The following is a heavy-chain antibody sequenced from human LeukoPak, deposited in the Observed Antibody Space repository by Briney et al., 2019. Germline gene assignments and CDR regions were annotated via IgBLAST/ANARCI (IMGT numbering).Heavy chain of an antibody. CDR2: IWYDGSNK. Sequence: GRSLRLSCAASGFTFSSYGMHWVRQAPGKGLEWVAVIWYDGSNKYYADSVKGRFTISRDNSKNTLYLQMNGLRAEDTAVYYCAKNQWELYYWGQGTLVTVSS. D-gene: IGHD1-26*01. J-gene: IGHJ4*02. V-gene: IGHV3-33*06. CDR3: AKNQWELYY. CDR1: GFTFSSYG.